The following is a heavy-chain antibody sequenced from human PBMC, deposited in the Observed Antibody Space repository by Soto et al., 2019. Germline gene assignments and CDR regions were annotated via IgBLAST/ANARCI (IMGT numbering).Heavy chain of an antibody. J-gene: IGHJ4*02. CDR2: IIPIFGTA. CDR1: GGTFSSYA. V-gene: IGHV1-69*12. D-gene: IGHD3-10*01. CDR3: AREEVTPEFAY. Sequence: QVQLVQSGAEVKKPGSSVKVSCKASGGTFSSYAISWVRQAPGQGLEWMGGIIPIFGTANYAQKFQGRVTTTADDTTSTAYMELSSLRSEDTAVYYCAREEVTPEFAYWGQGTLVTVSS.